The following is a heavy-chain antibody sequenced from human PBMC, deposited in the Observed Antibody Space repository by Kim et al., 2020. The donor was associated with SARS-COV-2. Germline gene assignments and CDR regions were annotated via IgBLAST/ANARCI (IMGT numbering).Heavy chain of an antibody. Sequence: ASVKVSCKASGYTFYTYGISWVRQAPGQGLEWMGWISPYNGDTSYVQKFHDRVTMTTDTSTATAYMELRSLRSDDTAVYYCARGGVYYYDTSGLYSLHPFDHWGQGTLVTVSS. CDR3: ARGGVYYYDTSGLYSLHPFDH. J-gene: IGHJ4*02. D-gene: IGHD3-22*01. V-gene: IGHV1-18*04. CDR1: GYTFYTYG. CDR2: ISPYNGDT.